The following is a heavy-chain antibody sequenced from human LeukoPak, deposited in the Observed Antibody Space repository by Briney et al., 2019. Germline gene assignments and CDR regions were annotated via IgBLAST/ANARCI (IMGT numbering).Heavy chain of an antibody. V-gene: IGHV4-34*01. Sequence: SETLSLTCAVYGGSFSGYYWSWIRQPPGKGLEWIGEINHSGSTNYNPSLKSRVTISVDTSKNQFSLKLSSVTAADTAVYYCARRFDYWGQGTPVTVSS. CDR3: ARRFDY. J-gene: IGHJ4*02. CDR1: GGSFSGYY. CDR2: INHSGST.